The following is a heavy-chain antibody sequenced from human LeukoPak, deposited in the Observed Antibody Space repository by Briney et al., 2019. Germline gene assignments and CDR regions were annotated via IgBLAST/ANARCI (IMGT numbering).Heavy chain of an antibody. CDR1: GFTFSSYA. CDR3: AKDRGDQLLFY. D-gene: IGHD2-2*01. CDR2: ISFDGSRE. J-gene: IGHJ4*02. V-gene: IGHV3-30*18. Sequence: GGSLRLSCAASGFTFSSYAMSWVRQAPGKGLEWVAMISFDGSREYYVDSVKGRFTISRDNSKNTLYLQMNSLRAEDTAFYYCAKDRGDQLLFYWGQGTLVTVSS.